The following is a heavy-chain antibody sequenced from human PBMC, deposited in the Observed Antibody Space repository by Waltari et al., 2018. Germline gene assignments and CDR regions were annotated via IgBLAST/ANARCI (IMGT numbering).Heavy chain of an antibody. Sequence: QVQLQQWGAGLLKPSETLSLTCAVYGGSFSGYYWSWIRQPPVKGLEWIGEINHSGSTNYNPSLKSRVTISVDTSKNQFSLKLSSVTAADTAVYYCARGNSSGCPTFDYWGQGTLVTVSS. CDR1: GGSFSGYY. CDR3: ARGNSSGCPTFDY. V-gene: IGHV4-34*01. CDR2: INHSGST. D-gene: IGHD6-19*01. J-gene: IGHJ4*02.